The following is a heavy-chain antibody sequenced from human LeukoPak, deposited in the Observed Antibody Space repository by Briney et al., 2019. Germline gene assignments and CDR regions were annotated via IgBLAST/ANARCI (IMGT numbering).Heavy chain of an antibody. D-gene: IGHD6-13*01. CDR3: AKMGSSWYGNFGDY. CDR2: ISSSSSYI. J-gene: IGHJ4*02. CDR1: GFTFSSYS. V-gene: IGHV3-21*04. Sequence: GGSLRLSCAASGFTFSSYSMNWVRQAPGKGLEWVSSISSSSSYIYYADSVKGRFTTSRDNSKNTLYLQMHSLRAEDTAVYYCAKMGSSWYGNFGDYWGQGTLVTVSA.